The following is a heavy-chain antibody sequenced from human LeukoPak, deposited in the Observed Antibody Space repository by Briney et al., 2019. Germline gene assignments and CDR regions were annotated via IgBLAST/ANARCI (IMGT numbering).Heavy chain of an antibody. J-gene: IGHJ3*02. D-gene: IGHD3-22*01. CDR3: ARDLGGSYYDSSGSLTDI. CDR2: IYYSGST. V-gene: IGHV4-59*01. CDR1: GGSISGYY. Sequence: SETLSLTCAVSGGSISGYYWNWIRQPPGKGLEWLGYIYYSGSTNYNPSLKSRATISADTSENQLSLKLSAVTAADTAVYYCARDLGGSYYDSSGSLTDIWGQGTMVSVSS.